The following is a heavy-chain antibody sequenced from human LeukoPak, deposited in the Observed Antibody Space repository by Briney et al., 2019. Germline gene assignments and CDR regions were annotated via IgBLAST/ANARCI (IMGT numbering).Heavy chain of an antibody. CDR2: IDYSGYT. D-gene: IGHD3-10*01. Sequence: SETLSLTCTVSGYGISSGYYWSWIRQPPGKGLEWIGYIDYSGYTNYNPSLKSRVTISVDTSKNQFSLKLTSVTAADTAVYFCARGGYYGSGNDFRFDPWGQGTLVTVSS. V-gene: IGHV4-61*08. CDR1: GYGISSGYY. J-gene: IGHJ5*02. CDR3: ARGGYYGSGNDFRFDP.